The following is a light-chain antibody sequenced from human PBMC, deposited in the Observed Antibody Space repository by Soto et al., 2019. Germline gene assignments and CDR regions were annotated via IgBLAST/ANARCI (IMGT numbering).Light chain of an antibody. CDR1: QSVSSY. V-gene: IGKV3-11*01. J-gene: IGKJ1*01. Sequence: EIVLTQSPATLSLSPGERATLSCRASQSVSSYLAWYQQKSGQAPRLLIYDASNRATGIPARFSGSGSGTDFTLTISSLEAEDFAVYYCQQRRSWPRAFGQGTKVDI. CDR2: DAS. CDR3: QQRRSWPRA.